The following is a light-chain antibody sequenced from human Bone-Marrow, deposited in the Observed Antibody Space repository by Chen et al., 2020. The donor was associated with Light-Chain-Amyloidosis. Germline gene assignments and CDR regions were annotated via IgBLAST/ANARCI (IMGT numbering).Light chain of an antibody. J-gene: IGKJ4*01. CDR2: GSS. CDR3: QQYGTSPLT. Sequence: EIVLTQSPGTLSLSPGEGANISCRASQTISSNYLTWYQQKFGQVPRLLIYGSSSRATGIPDRFTGSGSGTDFTLTINRLEPEDFAMYYCQQYGTSPLTFGGGTKVEIK. V-gene: IGKV3-20*01. CDR1: QTISSNY.